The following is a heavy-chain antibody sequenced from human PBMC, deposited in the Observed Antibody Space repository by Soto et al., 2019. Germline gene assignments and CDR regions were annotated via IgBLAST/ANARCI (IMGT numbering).Heavy chain of an antibody. J-gene: IGHJ6*02. CDR2: INGDGTRA. CDR1: GFTFRNQW. V-gene: IGHV3-74*01. CDR3: ARGGAAGRGDAIDI. D-gene: IGHD3-10*01. Sequence: EVQLEESGGGAVQLGESLRVTCVASGFTFRNQWMHWVRQVPGKGLVWVSRINGDGTRASYADFVKGRFTISRDNARNLLFLQLNSLTVEDACVYHCARGGAAGRGDAIDIWGPGTTVAVSS.